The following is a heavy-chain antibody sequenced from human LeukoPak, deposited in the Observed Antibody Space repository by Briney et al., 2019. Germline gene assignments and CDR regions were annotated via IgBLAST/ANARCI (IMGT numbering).Heavy chain of an antibody. V-gene: IGHV4-39*07. CDR1: GGSISSSSYY. J-gene: IGHJ5*02. CDR3: ARGRRLLLAHNWFDP. CDR2: IYYSGST. Sequence: KPSETLSLTCTVSGGSISSSSYYWGWIRQPPGKGLEWIGSIYYSGSTYYDPSLKSRVTISVDTSKNQFSLKLSSVTAADTAVYYCARGRRLLLAHNWFDPWGQGTLVTVSS. D-gene: IGHD2-15*01.